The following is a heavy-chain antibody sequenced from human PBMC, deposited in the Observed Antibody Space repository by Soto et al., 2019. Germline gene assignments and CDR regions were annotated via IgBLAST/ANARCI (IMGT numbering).Heavy chain of an antibody. CDR2: INPSGGST. CDR3: ARDLAYCGGDCYSGWVWGSDY. Sequence: GASVKVSCKASGYTFTSYYMHWVRQAPGQGLEWMGIINPSGGSTSYAQKFQGRVTMTRDTSTSTVYMELSSLRSEDTAVYYCARDLAYCGGDCYSGWVWGSDYWGQGTLVTVSS. CDR1: GYTFTSYY. D-gene: IGHD2-21*02. V-gene: IGHV1-46*01. J-gene: IGHJ4*02.